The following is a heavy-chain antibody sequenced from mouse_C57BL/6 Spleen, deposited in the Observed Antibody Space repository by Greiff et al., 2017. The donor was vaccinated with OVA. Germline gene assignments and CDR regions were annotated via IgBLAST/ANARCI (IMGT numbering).Heavy chain of an antibody. J-gene: IGHJ2*01. Sequence: QVQLQQSGPGLVQPSQSLSITCTVSGFSLTSYGVHWVRQSPGKGLEWLGVIWSGGSTDYNAAFISRLSISKDNSKSQVFFKMNSLRADDTAIYYCARNEDTTDPYYFDYWGQGTTLTVSS. CDR2: IWSGGST. CDR3: ARNEDTTDPYYFDY. CDR1: GFSLTSYG. D-gene: IGHD1-1*01. V-gene: IGHV2-2*01.